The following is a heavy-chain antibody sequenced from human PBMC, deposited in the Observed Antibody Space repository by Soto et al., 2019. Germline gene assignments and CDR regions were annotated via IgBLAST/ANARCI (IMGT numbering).Heavy chain of an antibody. CDR3: ARGEEHIVVVTAIHYCMDV. CDR2: IIPIFGTA. J-gene: IGHJ6*02. Sequence: QVQLVQSGAEVKKPGSSVKVSCKASGGTFSSYAISWVRQAPGQGLEWMGGIIPIFGTANYAQKFQGRVTITADESTSTAYMELSSLRSEDKAVYYCARGEEHIVVVTAIHYCMDVWGQGTTVTVSS. V-gene: IGHV1-69*01. D-gene: IGHD2-21*02. CDR1: GGTFSSYA.